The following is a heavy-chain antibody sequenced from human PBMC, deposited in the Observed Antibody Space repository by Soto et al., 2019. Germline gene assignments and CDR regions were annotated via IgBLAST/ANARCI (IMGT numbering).Heavy chain of an antibody. CDR2: IIPIFGTA. CDR1: GGTFSSYA. CDR3: ARGSGIAVAGTHGGWFDP. V-gene: IGHV1-69*13. D-gene: IGHD6-19*01. J-gene: IGHJ5*02. Sequence: SVKVSCKASGGTFSSYAISWVRQAPGQGLEWMGGIIPIFGTANYAQKFQGRVTITADESTSTAYMELSSLRSEDTAVYYCARGSGIAVAGTHGGWFDPWGQGTQVTVSS.